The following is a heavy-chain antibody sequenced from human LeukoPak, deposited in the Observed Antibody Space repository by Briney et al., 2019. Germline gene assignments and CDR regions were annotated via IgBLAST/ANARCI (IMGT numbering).Heavy chain of an antibody. V-gene: IGHV1-69*04. J-gene: IGHJ5*02. Sequence: ASVKVSCKASGGTFSSYAISWVRQAPGQGLEWMGRIIPILGIANYAQKFQGRVTITADKSTSTAYMELSSLRSEDTAVYYCARKGCTGDCYRFDPWGQGTLVTVSS. CDR3: ARKGCTGDCYRFDP. CDR1: GGTFSSYA. D-gene: IGHD2-21*02. CDR2: IIPILGIA.